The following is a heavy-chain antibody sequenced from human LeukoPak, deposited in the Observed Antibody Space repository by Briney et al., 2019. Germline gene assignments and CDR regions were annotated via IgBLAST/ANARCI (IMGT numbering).Heavy chain of an antibody. CDR2: INWNGGST. J-gene: IGHJ6*03. V-gene: IGHV3-20*04. CDR1: GFTFSSYS. Sequence: PGGSLRLSCAASGFTFSSYSMNWVRQAPGKGLEWVSGINWNGGSTGYADSVKGRFTISRDNAKNSLYLQMNSLRAEDTALCYCAREGGSSWYATDYYYYYMDVWGKGTTVTVSS. D-gene: IGHD6-13*01. CDR3: AREGGSSWYATDYYYYYMDV.